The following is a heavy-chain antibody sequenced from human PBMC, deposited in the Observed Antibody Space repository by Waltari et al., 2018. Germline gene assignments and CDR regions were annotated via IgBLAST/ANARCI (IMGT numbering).Heavy chain of an antibody. CDR3: ARRVIQWYFDF. Sequence: QVQLQQWGAGLLKPSETLSLTCGVYGGSVPGYYHWTWLRQSPGKGLEWIGEINHSGSTNYNPSLKSRLTISVDTSKNQFSLNLSSVTAADTAVYYCARRVIQWYFDFWGRGTLVTVSS. CDR2: INHSGST. J-gene: IGHJ2*01. CDR1: GGSVPGYY. V-gene: IGHV4-34*01. D-gene: IGHD2-21*01.